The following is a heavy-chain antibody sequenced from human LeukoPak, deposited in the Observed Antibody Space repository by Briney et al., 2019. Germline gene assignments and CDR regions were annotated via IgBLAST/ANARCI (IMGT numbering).Heavy chain of an antibody. V-gene: IGHV4-34*01. J-gene: IGHJ3*02. CDR1: GGSFSGYY. CDR2: INHRGST. Sequence: SETLSLTCAVYGGSFSGYYWSWIRQPPGKGLEWIGEINHRGSTNYNPSLKSRVTISVDTSKNQFSLKLSSVTAADTAVYYCARHGAPMIVVEPAAHGGAFDIWGQGTMVTVSS. D-gene: IGHD2-2*01. CDR3: ARHGAPMIVVEPAAHGGAFDI.